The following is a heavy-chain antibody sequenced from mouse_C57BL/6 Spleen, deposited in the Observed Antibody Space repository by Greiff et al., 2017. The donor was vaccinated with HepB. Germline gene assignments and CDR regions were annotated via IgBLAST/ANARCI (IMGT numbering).Heavy chain of an antibody. V-gene: IGHV1-55*01. Sequence: QVQLKQPGAELVKPGASVKMSCKASGYTFTSYWITWVKQRPGQGLEWIGDIYPGSGSTNYNEKFKSKATLTVDTSSSTAYMQLSSLTSEDSAVYYCASYDYDVGYFDYWGQGTTLTVSS. CDR3: ASYDYDVGYFDY. J-gene: IGHJ2*01. CDR2: IYPGSGST. CDR1: GYTFTSYW. D-gene: IGHD2-4*01.